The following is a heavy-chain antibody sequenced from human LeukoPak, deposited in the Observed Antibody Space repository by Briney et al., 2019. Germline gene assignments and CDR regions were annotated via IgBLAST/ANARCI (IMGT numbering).Heavy chain of an antibody. J-gene: IGHJ6*02. D-gene: IGHD3-22*01. CDR2: IIPILGIA. V-gene: IGHV1-69*04. CDR1: GXTFSXYA. CDR3: ARDKVTMNHANYYGMDV. Sequence: VXXSXKASGXTFSXYAXSWVRQAPGQGXEWMGRIIPILGIANYAQKFQGRVTITADKSTSTAYMELSSLRSEDTAVYYCARDKVTMNHANYYGMDVWGQGTTVTVSS.